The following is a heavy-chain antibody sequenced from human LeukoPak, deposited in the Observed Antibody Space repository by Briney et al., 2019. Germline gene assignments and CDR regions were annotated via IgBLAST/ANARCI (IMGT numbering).Heavy chain of an antibody. CDR1: GGSFSGYY. CDR3: AIGLSNYVDY. Sequence: PSETLSLTCAVYGGSFSGYYWSWIRQPPGKGLEWIGEINHSGSTNYNPSLKSRVTISVDTSKSQFSLKLSSVTAADTAVYYCAIGLSNYVDYWGQGTLVTVSS. CDR2: INHSGST. V-gene: IGHV4-34*01. J-gene: IGHJ4*02. D-gene: IGHD2-8*01.